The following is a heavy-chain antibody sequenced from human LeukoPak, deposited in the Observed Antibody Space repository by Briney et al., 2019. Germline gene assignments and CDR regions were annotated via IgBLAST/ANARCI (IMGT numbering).Heavy chain of an antibody. CDR1: AYTFSNYL. J-gene: IGHJ4*02. Sequence: ASVKVSCKASAYTFSNYLIHWVRQAPGQGLERMGMIDPKSGSTDYTQKFQGRVSMTRDTSTSTVYMELSSLRSEDTAVYYCARDRNIVVVPARYYFDYWGQGTLVTVSS. V-gene: IGHV1-46*01. CDR3: ARDRNIVVVPARYYFDY. CDR2: IDPKSGST. D-gene: IGHD2-2*01.